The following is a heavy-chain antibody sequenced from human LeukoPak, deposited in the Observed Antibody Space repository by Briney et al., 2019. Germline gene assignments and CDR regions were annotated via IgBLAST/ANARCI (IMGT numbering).Heavy chain of an antibody. V-gene: IGHV3-53*01. CDR3: SRDILGNSDTSGILPY. CDR2: IYSGGNT. CDR1: GFTVSNNY. D-gene: IGHD3-22*01. J-gene: IGHJ4*02. Sequence: TGGSLRLSCAASGFTVSNNYMSWVREAPGKGLEWVSVIYSGGNTYYADSVKGRFTISRDNSKNTLYFQMNSLIAEDTAVYYCSRDILGNSDTSGILPYWGQGTLVTVSS.